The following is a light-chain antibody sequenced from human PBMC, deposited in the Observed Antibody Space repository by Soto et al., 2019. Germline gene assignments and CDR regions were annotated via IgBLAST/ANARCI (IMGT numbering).Light chain of an antibody. CDR1: QSVSSN. J-gene: IGKJ5*01. Sequence: EIVVTQSPSTLSVSPGERATLSCRASQSVSSNLAWYQQKPGQAPRLLIYGASTRATGIPARFSGSGSGTEFTLTISSLQSEDFEVYYCQQYYDSPITFGQGTRLEIK. CDR3: QQYYDSPIT. V-gene: IGKV3-15*01. CDR2: GAS.